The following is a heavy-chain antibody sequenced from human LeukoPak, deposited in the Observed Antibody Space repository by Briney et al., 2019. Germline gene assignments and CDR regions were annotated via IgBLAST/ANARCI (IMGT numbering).Heavy chain of an antibody. Sequence: NPSETLSLTCTVSGGSISSYYWSWIRQPPGKGLEWIGYIYYSGSTNYNPSLKSRVTISVGTSKNQFSLKLSSVTAADTAVYYCARVGGYSGYDYYFDYWGQGTLVTVSS. CDR3: ARVGGYSGYDYYFDY. D-gene: IGHD5-12*01. CDR2: IYYSGST. J-gene: IGHJ4*02. CDR1: GGSISSYY. V-gene: IGHV4-59*01.